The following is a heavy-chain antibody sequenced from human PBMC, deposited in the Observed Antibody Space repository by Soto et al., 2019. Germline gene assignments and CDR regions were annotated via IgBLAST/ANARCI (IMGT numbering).Heavy chain of an antibody. CDR3: ARRTVGYCSGGSCYSEDYYYYMDV. Sequence: PGESLKISCKGSGYSFTSYWIGWVRQMPGKGLEWMGIIYPGDSDTRYSPSFQGQVTISADKSISTAYLQWSSLKASDTAMYYCARRTVGYCSGGSCYSEDYYYYMDVWGKGTTVTVSS. CDR1: GYSFTSYW. CDR2: IYPGDSDT. J-gene: IGHJ6*03. D-gene: IGHD2-15*01. V-gene: IGHV5-51*01.